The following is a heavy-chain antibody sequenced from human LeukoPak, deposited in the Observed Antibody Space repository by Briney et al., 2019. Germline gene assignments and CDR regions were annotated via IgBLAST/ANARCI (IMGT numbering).Heavy chain of an antibody. V-gene: IGHV4-34*01. J-gene: IGHJ6*03. CDR1: GGSFSGYY. CDR2: INHSGST. Sequence: PSETLSLTCAVYGGSFSGYYWSWIRQPPGKGLEWIGEINHSGSTNYNPSLKSRVTISVDTSKNQFSLKLSSVTAAATAVYYCARGPYYYYMDVWGKGTTVTVSS. CDR3: ARGPYYYYMDV.